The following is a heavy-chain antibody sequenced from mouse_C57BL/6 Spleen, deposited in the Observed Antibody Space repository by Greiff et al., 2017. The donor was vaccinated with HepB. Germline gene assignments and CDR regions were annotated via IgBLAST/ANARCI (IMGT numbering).Heavy chain of an antibody. V-gene: IGHV1-42*01. CDR1: GYSFTGYY. CDR2: INPSTGGT. J-gene: IGHJ2*01. CDR3: ARSYYGSSPDY. Sequence: VQLQQSGPELVKPGASVKISCKASGYSFTGYYMNWVKQSPEKSLEWIGEINPSTGGTTYNQKFKAKATLTVDKSSSTAYMQLKSLTSEDSAVYYCARSYYGSSPDYWGQGTTLTVSS. D-gene: IGHD1-1*01.